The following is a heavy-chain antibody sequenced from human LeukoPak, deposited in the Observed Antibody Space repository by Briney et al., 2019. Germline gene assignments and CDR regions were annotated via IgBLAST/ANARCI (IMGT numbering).Heavy chain of an antibody. J-gene: IGHJ4*02. CDR2: ISGSGDNT. CDR3: AKGSYYDSSGSFYFDY. V-gene: IGHV3-23*01. CDR1: GVTVSTNY. Sequence: GGSLRLSCAVSGVTVSTNYMGWVRQAPGKGLEWVSGISGSGDNTYYADSVKGRFTISRDNSKNTLYVQVNSLGTEDTAAYYCAKGSYYDSSGSFYFDYWGQGTLVTVSS. D-gene: IGHD3-22*01.